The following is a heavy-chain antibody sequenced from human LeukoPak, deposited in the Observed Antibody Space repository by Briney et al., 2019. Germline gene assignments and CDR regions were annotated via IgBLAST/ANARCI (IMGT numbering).Heavy chain of an antibody. D-gene: IGHD3-16*01. CDR1: EFTVSSNY. CDR2: IYRDGSP. V-gene: IGHV3-53*05. J-gene: IGHJ4*02. CDR3: VRELIPDY. Sequence: GALRLSFIASEFTVSSNYMSWVRQAPGQGLEGGSIIYRDGSPCYADSVKGQFTISRDNSKNTVYLQMNSLRAEDTAVYYCVRELIPDYWGQGTLVTVPS.